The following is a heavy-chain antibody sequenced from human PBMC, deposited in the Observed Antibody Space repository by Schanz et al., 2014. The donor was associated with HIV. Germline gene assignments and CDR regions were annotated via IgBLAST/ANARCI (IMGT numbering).Heavy chain of an antibody. CDR1: GFTFSNFA. CDR3: AKPEYDSRGSSQSHFDY. CDR2: ISGSGVST. D-gene: IGHD3-22*01. J-gene: IGHJ4*02. V-gene: IGHV3-23*01. Sequence: EVQMLESGGGSVQPGGSLRLSCAASGFTFSNFAMSWVRQAPGKGLEWVSSISGSGVSTFYAGSVKGRFAISRDKSKNTLYLQMNSLRAEDTAVYYCAKPEYDSRGSSQSHFDYWGQGTLVTVSS.